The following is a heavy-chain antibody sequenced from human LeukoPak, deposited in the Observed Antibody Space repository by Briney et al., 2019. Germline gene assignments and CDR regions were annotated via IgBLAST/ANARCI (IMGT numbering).Heavy chain of an antibody. CDR3: AREAYYYGSGGRGVLVIYYGMDV. V-gene: IGHV4-34*01. CDR2: INHSGST. Sequence: SETLSLTCAVYGGSFSGYYWSWIRQPPGKGLEWIGEINHSGSTNYNPSLKSRVTISVDTSKNQFSLKLSSVTAADTAVYYCAREAYYYGSGGRGVLVIYYGMDVWGQGTTVTVSS. D-gene: IGHD3-10*01. CDR1: GGSFSGYY. J-gene: IGHJ6*02.